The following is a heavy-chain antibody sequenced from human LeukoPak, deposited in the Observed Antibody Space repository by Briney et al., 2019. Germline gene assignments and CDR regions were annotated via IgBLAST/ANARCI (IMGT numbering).Heavy chain of an antibody. CDR1: GYTFTSYG. D-gene: IGHD5-24*01. J-gene: IGHJ3*02. Sequence: GASVTVSCTASGYTFTSYGISWVRQAPGQGLEWMGWISAYNGNTNYAQKLQGRVTMTTDTSTSTAYMELRSLRSDDTAVYYCASAKMATIGHTVAFDIWGQGTMVTVSS. CDR2: ISAYNGNT. CDR3: ASAKMATIGHTVAFDI. V-gene: IGHV1-18*01.